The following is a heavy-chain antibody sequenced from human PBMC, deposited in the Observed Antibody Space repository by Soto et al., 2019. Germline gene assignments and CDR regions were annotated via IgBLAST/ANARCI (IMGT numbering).Heavy chain of an antibody. V-gene: IGHV3-23*01. CDR3: AKDGGEAYYDILTGYYSSSHYFDY. CDR1: GFTFSSYA. CDR2: ISCSGGST. Sequence: GGSLRLSCAASGFTFSSYAMSWVRQAPGKGLEWVSAISCSGGSTYYADSVKGRFTISRDNSKNTPYLQMISLRAEDTAVYYYAKDGGEAYYDILTGYYSSSHYFDYWGQGTLVTVSS. J-gene: IGHJ4*02. D-gene: IGHD3-9*01.